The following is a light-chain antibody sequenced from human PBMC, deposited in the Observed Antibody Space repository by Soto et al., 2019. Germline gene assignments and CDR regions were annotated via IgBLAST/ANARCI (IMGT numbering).Light chain of an antibody. Sequence: DIQMTQSPSSLSASVGDRVSITCRASQTIRKYLNWYQQKPGKAPGLLIHSASTLQTGVPSRFSGSGSGTDFALTITSLQPEDFATYYCQQSYTTPVTFGQGTRLEIK. J-gene: IGKJ5*01. CDR3: QQSYTTPVT. CDR2: SAS. V-gene: IGKV1-39*01. CDR1: QTIRKY.